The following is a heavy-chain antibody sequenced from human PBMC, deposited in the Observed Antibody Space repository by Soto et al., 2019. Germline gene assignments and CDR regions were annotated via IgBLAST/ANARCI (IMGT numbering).Heavy chain of an antibody. J-gene: IGHJ5*02. CDR2: INPNTGGT. CDR1: GYIFTSYY. CDR3: ARVRPRREFDP. V-gene: IGHV1-2*02. Sequence: QVQLVQSGAEVKRPGTSMKVSCKASGYIFTSYYIHWVRQVPGQGLEWMGWINPNTGGTNYAQRFEGRVTMTRDTSIRTAYIESSRLTSDNTVIYFCARVRPRREFDPWGQGTLVTVSS.